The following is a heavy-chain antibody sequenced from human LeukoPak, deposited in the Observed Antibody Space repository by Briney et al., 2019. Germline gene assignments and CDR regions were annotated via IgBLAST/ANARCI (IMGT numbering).Heavy chain of an antibody. J-gene: IGHJ4*02. Sequence: GRSLRLSCASSGFTFSGSAMHWVRQASGKGLEWVGRIRSKANSYATAYAASVKGSFTISRDDAKNTLYLQMNSRKTYDTTVYYCTTDGVGVEGATYDNWGQGTLVSVSS. D-gene: IGHD1-26*01. CDR3: TTDGVGVEGATYDN. CDR2: IRSKANSYAT. CDR1: GFTFSGSA. V-gene: IGHV3-73*01.